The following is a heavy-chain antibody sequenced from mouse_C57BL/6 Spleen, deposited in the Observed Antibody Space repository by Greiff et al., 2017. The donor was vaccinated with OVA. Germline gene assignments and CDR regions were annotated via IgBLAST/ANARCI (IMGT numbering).Heavy chain of an antibody. J-gene: IGHJ4*01. CDR3: ARDDYGKDAMDY. CDR2: IDPSDSET. CDR1: GYTFTSYW. V-gene: IGHV1-52*01. D-gene: IGHD1-1*01. Sequence: QVQLQQPGAELVRPGSSVKLSCKASGYTFTSYWMHWVKQRPIQGLEWIGNIDPSDSETHYNQKFKDKATLTVDKSSSTAYMQLSSLTSEDSAVYYCARDDYGKDAMDYWGQGTSVTVSS.